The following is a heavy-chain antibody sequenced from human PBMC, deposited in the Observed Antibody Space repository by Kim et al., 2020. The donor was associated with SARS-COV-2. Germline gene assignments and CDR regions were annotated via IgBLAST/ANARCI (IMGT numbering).Heavy chain of an antibody. D-gene: IGHD4-17*01. J-gene: IGHJ2*01. CDR3: ARAFVYGDYEYWYFDL. CDR1: GYTFTGYY. V-gene: IGHV1-2*02. CDR2: INPNSGGT. Sequence: ASVKVSCKASGYTFTGYYMHWVRQAPGQGLEWMGWINPNSGGTNYAQKFQGRVTMTRDTSISTAYMELSRLRSDDTAVYYCARAFVYGDYEYWYFDLWGRGTLVTVSS.